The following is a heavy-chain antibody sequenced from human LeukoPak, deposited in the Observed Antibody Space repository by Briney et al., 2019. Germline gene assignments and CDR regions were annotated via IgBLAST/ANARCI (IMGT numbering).Heavy chain of an antibody. CDR2: INSDGSIT. CDR3: ARGDVVVPAAMAPDP. D-gene: IGHD2-2*01. V-gene: IGHV3-74*01. J-gene: IGHJ5*02. Sequence: GGSLRLSCAASGFIFSSYWMHWVRQAPGKGLVWVSRINSDGSITTYAASVKGRFTMSRDNAKNTLYLQMNSLTAEDTAVYYCARGDVVVPAAMAPDPWGQGTLVTVSS. CDR1: GFIFSSYW.